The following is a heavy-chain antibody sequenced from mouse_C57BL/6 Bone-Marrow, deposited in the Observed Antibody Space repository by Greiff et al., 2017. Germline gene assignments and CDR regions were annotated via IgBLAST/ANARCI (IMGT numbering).Heavy chain of an antibody. CDR1: GYTFTSYT. V-gene: IGHV1-4*01. D-gene: IGHD1-1*01. CDR2: INPSSGYT. Sequence: QVQLQQSGAELARPGASVKMSCKASGYTFTSYTMHWVKQRPGQGLEWIGYINPSSGYTKYNQKFKDKATLTADKSSSTAYMQLSSLTSEDSAVYYCARSVYVYAMDYWGQGTSVTVSS. J-gene: IGHJ4*01. CDR3: ARSVYVYAMDY.